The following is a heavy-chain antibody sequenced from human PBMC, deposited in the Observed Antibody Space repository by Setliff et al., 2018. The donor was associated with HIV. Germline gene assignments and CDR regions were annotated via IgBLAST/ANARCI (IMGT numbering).Heavy chain of an antibody. CDR1: GFTFSSYA. V-gene: IGHV3-30*07. D-gene: IGHD6-6*01. CDR3: ARAWAMQQLVPAY. J-gene: IGHJ4*02. CDR2: ISYDGSNK. Sequence: PGGSLRLACAASGFTFSSYAMHWVRQAPGKGLEWVAVISYDGSNKYYADSVKGRFTISRDNSKNTLYLQMNSLRVEDTAIYYCARAWAMQQLVPAYWGQGTLVTVSS.